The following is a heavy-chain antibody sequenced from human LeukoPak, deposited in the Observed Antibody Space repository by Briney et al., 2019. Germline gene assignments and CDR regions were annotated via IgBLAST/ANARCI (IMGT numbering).Heavy chain of an antibody. J-gene: IGHJ4*02. D-gene: IGHD1/OR15-1a*01. V-gene: IGHV4-59*04. CDR3: ARQISGNKDY. Sequence: PSETLSLTCTVSDVSINGYYWIWIRQSPGRGLEWIGSILYRENYGGTTFYSPSLQSRVSISVDTSKNAFSLRLNSVTAADTAVYFCARQISGNKDYWGQGTLVTVSS. CDR2: ILYRENYGGTT. CDR1: DVSINGYY.